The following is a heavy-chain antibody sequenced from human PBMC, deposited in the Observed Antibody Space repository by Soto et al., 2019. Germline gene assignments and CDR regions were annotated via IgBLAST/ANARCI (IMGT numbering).Heavy chain of an antibody. J-gene: IGHJ2*01. CDR3: ASFYCSGGSCYSRYFDL. CDR1: GFTFSDHY. D-gene: IGHD2-15*01. Sequence: PGGSLRLSCAASGFTFSDHYMDWVRHAPGKGLEWVGRTRNKANSYTTEYAASVKGRFTISRDDSKNSLYLQMNSLKTEDTAVYYCASFYCSGGSCYSRYFDLWGRGTLVTVSS. V-gene: IGHV3-72*01. CDR2: TRNKANSYTT.